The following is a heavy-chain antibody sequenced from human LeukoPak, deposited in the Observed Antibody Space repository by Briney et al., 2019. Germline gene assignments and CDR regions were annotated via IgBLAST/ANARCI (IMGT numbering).Heavy chain of an antibody. Sequence: PGGYLRLSCAASGFTFSSYGMHWVRQAPGKGLEWVAFIRYDGSNKYYADSVKGRFTISRDNSKNTLYLQMNSQRAEDTAVYYCARDAGYSSSFAYFQHWGQGTLVTVSS. CDR3: ARDAGYSSSFAYFQH. CDR2: IRYDGSNK. D-gene: IGHD6-13*01. V-gene: IGHV3-30*02. J-gene: IGHJ1*01. CDR1: GFTFSSYG.